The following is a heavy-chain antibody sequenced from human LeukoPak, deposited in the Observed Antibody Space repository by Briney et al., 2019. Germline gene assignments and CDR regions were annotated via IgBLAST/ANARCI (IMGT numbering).Heavy chain of an antibody. CDR3: ARGVQGGYAQYYFDY. Sequence: GGSLRLSCAASGFTFSSYGMHWVRQAPGKGLEWVAVIWYDGSNKYYADSVKGRFTISRDNSKNTLYLQVNSLRAEDTAVYYCARGVQGGYAQYYFDYWGQGTLVTVSS. CDR2: IWYDGSNK. J-gene: IGHJ4*02. V-gene: IGHV3-33*01. CDR1: GFTFSSYG. D-gene: IGHD5-12*01.